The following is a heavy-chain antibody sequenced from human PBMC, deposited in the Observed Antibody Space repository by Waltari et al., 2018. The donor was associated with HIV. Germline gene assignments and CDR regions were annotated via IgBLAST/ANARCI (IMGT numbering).Heavy chain of an antibody. J-gene: IGHJ4*02. V-gene: IGHV1-24*01. CDR1: GYPLRDLS. Sequence: QVQLIQSKSEVKRPGASVPVSCKVSGYPLRDLSMQWVRQGREHRLERMGGFDPKNGKPVFSQRFWGRVSLADDTLKDTAHLELNRLTSDDTAVYYCVALYDESPLYSGFWGQGTLVTVS. D-gene: IGHD3-16*01. CDR3: VALYDESPLYSGF. CDR2: FDPKNGKP.